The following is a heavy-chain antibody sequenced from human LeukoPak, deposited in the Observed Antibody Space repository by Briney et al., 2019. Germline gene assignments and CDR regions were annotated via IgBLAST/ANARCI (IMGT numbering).Heavy chain of an antibody. CDR3: AKDAVAPGSSGDYFDY. CDR1: AFTFVDYG. J-gene: IGHJ4*02. D-gene: IGHD3-10*01. Sequence: GGSLSLSCATSAFTFVDYGLSWVRQAPGRGREWLSAINWNGGITEYADSVKGRFTISRDDSKNTLSLQMKTLRAEDTAIYYCAKDAVAPGSSGDYFDYWGQGTLVTVSS. CDR2: INWNGGIT. V-gene: IGHV3-20*04.